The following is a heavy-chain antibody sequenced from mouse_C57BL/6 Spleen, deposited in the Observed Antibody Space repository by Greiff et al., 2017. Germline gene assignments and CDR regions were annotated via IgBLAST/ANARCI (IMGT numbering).Heavy chain of an antibody. Sequence: HVQLKQPGAELVRPGSSVKLSCKASGYTFTSYWMDWVKQRPGQGLEWIGNIYPSDSETHYNQKFKDKATLTVDKSSSTAYMQLSSLTSEDSAVYYCARDYGSSLRGYFDYWGQGTTLTVSS. CDR2: IYPSDSET. D-gene: IGHD1-1*01. CDR3: ARDYGSSLRGYFDY. J-gene: IGHJ2*01. V-gene: IGHV1-61*01. CDR1: GYTFTSYW.